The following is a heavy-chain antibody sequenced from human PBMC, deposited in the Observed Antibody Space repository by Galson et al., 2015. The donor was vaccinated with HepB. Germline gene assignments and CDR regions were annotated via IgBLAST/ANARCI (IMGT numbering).Heavy chain of an antibody. Sequence: SLRLSCAASGFTFSSYAMHWVRQAPGKGLEWVSAISGSGGSTYYADSVKGRFTISRDNSKNTLYLQMNSLRAEDTAVYYCAKASGYSSSSPSDYWGQGTLVTVSS. CDR1: GFTFSSYA. CDR3: AKASGYSSSSPSDY. CDR2: ISGSGGST. V-gene: IGHV3-23*01. D-gene: IGHD6-13*01. J-gene: IGHJ4*02.